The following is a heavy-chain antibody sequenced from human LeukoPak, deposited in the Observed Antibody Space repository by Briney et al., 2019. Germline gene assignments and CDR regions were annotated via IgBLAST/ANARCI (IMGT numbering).Heavy chain of an antibody. D-gene: IGHD4-11*01. CDR1: GFTFRSTS. V-gene: IGHV3-23*01. Sequence: GGALRLSCAASGFTFRSTSMSWVRQPPGKGLEWVAVTVGGGDGTYHAESVKGRFTISRDNSNNTLYLQMNSLRAEETAVYYCAKLTTSWGQGTLVTVSS. CDR3: AKLTTS. CDR2: TVGGGDGT. J-gene: IGHJ4*02.